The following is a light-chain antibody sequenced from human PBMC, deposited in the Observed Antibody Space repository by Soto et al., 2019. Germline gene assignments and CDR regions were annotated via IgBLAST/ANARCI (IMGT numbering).Light chain of an antibody. CDR1: ESISSHY. J-gene: IGKJ3*01. CDR3: QNFGDSPFT. CDR2: GAS. Sequence: EVVLMQSPDTLSLSPGERATLSCRASESISSHYIAWYQHKPGQAPRLLIFGASTRATGIPDRFSGSWSGKDFTLPIRKREPEVFAFFYCQNFGDSPFTFGRGTKVDIK. V-gene: IGKV3-20*01.